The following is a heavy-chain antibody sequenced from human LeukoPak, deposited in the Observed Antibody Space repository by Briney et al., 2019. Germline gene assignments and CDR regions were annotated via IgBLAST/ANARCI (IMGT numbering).Heavy chain of an antibody. D-gene: IGHD2-15*01. CDR3: ARGYCSGGTCYLVENWFDP. V-gene: IGHV1-2*06. Sequence: ASVKVSCKASGYTFTVYYMYWVRQAPGQGLEWMGRINPNSGDTDYAQNFQGRVTMTRDKSISTAYMERTNLRYEDMAVYYCARGYCSGGTCYLVENWFDPWGQGTLVTVSS. CDR2: INPNSGDT. J-gene: IGHJ5*02. CDR1: GYTFTVYY.